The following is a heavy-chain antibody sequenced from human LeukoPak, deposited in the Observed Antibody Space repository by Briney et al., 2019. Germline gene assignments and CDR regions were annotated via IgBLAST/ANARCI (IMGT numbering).Heavy chain of an antibody. CDR1: GFTFSSYE. V-gene: IGHV3-30*02. CDR2: IWYDGRNQ. CDR3: AKERSSGTPDY. J-gene: IGHJ4*02. Sequence: GGSLRLSCAASGFTFSSYEMNWVRQAPGKGLEWVAVIWYDGRNQYYADSVKGRFTISRDNSKNTLDLQMNSLRPEDTAVYYCAKERSSGTPDYWGQGTLVAVSS. D-gene: IGHD6-19*01.